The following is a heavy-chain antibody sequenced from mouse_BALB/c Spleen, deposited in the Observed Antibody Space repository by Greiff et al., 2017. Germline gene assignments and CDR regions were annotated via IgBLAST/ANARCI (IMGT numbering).Heavy chain of an antibody. CDR2: IDPETGGT. CDR3: TRFGYYAY. J-gene: IGHJ3*01. Sequence: VHLVESGAELVRPGASVTLSCKASGYTFTDYEMHWVKQTPVHGLEWIGAIDPETGGTAYNQKFKGKATLTADKSSSTAYMELRSLTSEDSAVYYCTRFGYYAYWGQGTLVTVSA. D-gene: IGHD2-3*01. V-gene: IGHV1-15*01. CDR1: GYTFTDYE.